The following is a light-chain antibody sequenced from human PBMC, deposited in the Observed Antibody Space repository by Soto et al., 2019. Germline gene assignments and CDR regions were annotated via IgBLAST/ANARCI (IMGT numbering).Light chain of an antibody. Sequence: DIVMTQSPDSLAVSLGERATINCKSSQSVLYSSNNKNYFAWYQQKPGQPPKLLIDWASTRESGVPDRFSGSGSGTDFTLTISSLQAEDVAVYYCQQYYGTPYTFGQGTKLEI. J-gene: IGKJ2*01. CDR3: QQYYGTPYT. CDR1: QSVLYSSNNKNY. V-gene: IGKV4-1*01. CDR2: WAS.